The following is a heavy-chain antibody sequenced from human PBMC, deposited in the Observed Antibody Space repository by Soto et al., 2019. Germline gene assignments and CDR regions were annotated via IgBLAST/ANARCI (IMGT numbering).Heavy chain of an antibody. D-gene: IGHD3-10*01. V-gene: IGHV5-51*01. CDR3: TRHGGSGNYYTIDQ. Sequence: GESLKISCKGSGYVFTTYWIGWVRQMAGKGLEWMGIIYPGGSDTKYSPSFQGQVTISADRSITTAYLQWSSLKASDTAMYYCTRHGGSGNYYTIDQWGQGTLVTVSS. CDR1: GYVFTTYW. CDR2: IYPGGSDT. J-gene: IGHJ4*02.